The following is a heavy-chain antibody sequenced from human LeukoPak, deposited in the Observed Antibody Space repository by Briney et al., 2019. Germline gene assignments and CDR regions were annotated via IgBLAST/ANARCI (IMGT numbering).Heavy chain of an antibody. Sequence: ASVKVSCKASGYTFTSYYMHWVRQAPGQGLEWMGIINPSGGSTSYAQKFQGRVTMTRDTSTSTVYMKLSSLRSEDTAVYYCARIGGSYYRTYYFDYWGQGTLVTVSS. V-gene: IGHV1-46*01. CDR1: GYTFTSYY. CDR3: ARIGGSYYRTYYFDY. J-gene: IGHJ4*02. D-gene: IGHD1-26*01. CDR2: INPSGGST.